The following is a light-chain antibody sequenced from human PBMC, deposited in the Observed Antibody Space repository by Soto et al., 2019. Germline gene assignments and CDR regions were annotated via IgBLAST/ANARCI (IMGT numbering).Light chain of an antibody. CDR1: QGIAPY. CDR2: ATS. Sequence: DVQMTQSPSSLSAFVGDRVTITCRASQGIAPYLAWFQQKPGKVPKLLIYATSTLQSGVPSRFSGSGSGTDFTLTISSLQPEDVATYYCQKYNTAPLTFGGGTKADIK. CDR3: QKYNTAPLT. V-gene: IGKV1-27*01. J-gene: IGKJ4*01.